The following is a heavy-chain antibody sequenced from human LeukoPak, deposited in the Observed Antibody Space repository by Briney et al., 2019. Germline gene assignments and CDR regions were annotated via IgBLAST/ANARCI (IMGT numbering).Heavy chain of an antibody. Sequence: GGSLRLSCAGSGFTFSRYNMNWVRQAPGKGLERVSSISSSSSYIYYADSVKGRFTISRDNSKNTLYLQMNSLRTEDTAVYYCARDGAITIFGVVIENYYFDYWGQGTLVTVFS. V-gene: IGHV3-21*01. D-gene: IGHD3-3*01. J-gene: IGHJ4*02. CDR1: GFTFSRYN. CDR3: ARDGAITIFGVVIENYYFDY. CDR2: ISSSSSYI.